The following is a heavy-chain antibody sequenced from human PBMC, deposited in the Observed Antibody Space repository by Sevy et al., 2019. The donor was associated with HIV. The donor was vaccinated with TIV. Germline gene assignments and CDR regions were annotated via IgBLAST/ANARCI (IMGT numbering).Heavy chain of an antibody. CDR1: GFTFSRYA. D-gene: IGHD3-16*02. CDR3: ARDKGESSSSFLGELSY. J-gene: IGHJ4*02. Sequence: GGSLRLSCAASGFTFSRYAMNWVRQAPGKGLEWVAVISSDGRNKYYADSVKARFTISRDNSKNTLYLQMNSLRGEDTALYYCARDKGESSSSFLGELSYWGQGTLVTVSS. CDR2: ISSDGRNK. V-gene: IGHV3-30*04.